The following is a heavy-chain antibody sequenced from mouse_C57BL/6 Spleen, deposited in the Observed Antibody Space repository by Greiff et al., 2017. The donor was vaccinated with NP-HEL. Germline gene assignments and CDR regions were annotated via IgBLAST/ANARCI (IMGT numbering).Heavy chain of an antibody. CDR2: IYPGDGDT. Sequence: QVQLQQSGAELVKPGASVKISCKASGYAFSSYWMNWVKQRPGPGLEWIGQIYPGDGDTNYNGKFKGKATLTADKSSSTAYMQLSSLTSEDSAVYFCARSSITTVVAPDWGQGTTLTVSS. CDR3: ARSSITTVVAPD. J-gene: IGHJ2*01. CDR1: GYAFSSYW. D-gene: IGHD1-1*01. V-gene: IGHV1-80*01.